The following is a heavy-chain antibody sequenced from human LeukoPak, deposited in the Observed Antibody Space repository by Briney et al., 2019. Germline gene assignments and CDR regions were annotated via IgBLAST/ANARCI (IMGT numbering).Heavy chain of an antibody. Sequence: GESLKISCEGSGYTFTSYWIGWVRQMPGKGLAWMGIIYPGDSDTRYSPSFQGQVTISADKSISTAYLQWSSLKASDTAMYYWARHVVHSPEFDYWGQGTLVTVSS. CDR2: IYPGDSDT. CDR3: ARHVVHSPEFDY. J-gene: IGHJ4*02. D-gene: IGHD2-15*01. V-gene: IGHV5-51*01. CDR1: GYTFTSYW.